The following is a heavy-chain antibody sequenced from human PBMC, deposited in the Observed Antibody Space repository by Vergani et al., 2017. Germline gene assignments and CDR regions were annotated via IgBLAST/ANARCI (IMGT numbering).Heavy chain of an antibody. D-gene: IGHD3-10*01. Sequence: QVQLVQSGAEVKKPGSSVKVSCKASGGTFSSYTISWVRQAPGQGLEWVGVISTLFGTEGSAQKFQGRVTITAEAATRTAYLELNSLRSEDTAVYFCASTVGSGPLYYFAHWGQGTLITVSS. CDR1: GGTFSSYT. CDR2: ISTLFGTE. V-gene: IGHV1-69*12. CDR3: ASTVGSGPLYYFAH. J-gene: IGHJ4*02.